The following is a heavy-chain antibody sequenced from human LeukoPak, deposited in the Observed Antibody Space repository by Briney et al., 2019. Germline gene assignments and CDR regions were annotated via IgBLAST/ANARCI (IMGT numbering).Heavy chain of an antibody. CDR3: ARVNVCPRCHFDY. D-gene: IGHD3-16*01. Sequence: GGSLSLSCAGSGFAFCNCHMHCLRQVPGKGLVWVSRISPDGSTTLYADSVKGLFTISRDNAKNTLYLQMNTLRAEDTAVYYCARVNVCPRCHFDYWGQGTLVTVSS. CDR2: ISPDGSTT. J-gene: IGHJ4*02. V-gene: IGHV3-74*01. CDR1: GFAFCNCH.